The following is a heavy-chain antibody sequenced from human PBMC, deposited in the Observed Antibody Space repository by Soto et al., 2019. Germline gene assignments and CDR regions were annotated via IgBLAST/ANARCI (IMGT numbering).Heavy chain of an antibody. CDR2: IYYSGST. Sequence: QVQLQESGPGLVKPSETLSLTCTVSGGSISSYYWSWIRQPPGKGLEWIGYIYYSGSTNYNPSLKSRVTISVDTSNNQFSLKLSSVTAADTAVYYCASSPGGTPGFDYWGQGTLVTVSS. CDR3: ASSPGGTPGFDY. D-gene: IGHD2-15*01. CDR1: GGSISSYY. V-gene: IGHV4-59*01. J-gene: IGHJ4*02.